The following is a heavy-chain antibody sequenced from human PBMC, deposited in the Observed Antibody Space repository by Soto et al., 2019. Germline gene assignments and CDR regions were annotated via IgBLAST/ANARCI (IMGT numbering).Heavy chain of an antibody. J-gene: IGHJ4*02. CDR2: IYPGDSDT. D-gene: IGHD3-22*01. CDR1: GYSFTSYW. CDR3: ARPYYDSSGYYSWYFDY. Sequence: GESLKISCKGSGYSFTSYWIGWVRQMPGKGLEWMGTIYPGDSDTRYSPSFQGQVTISADKSISTAYLQWSSLKASDTAIYYCARPYYDSSGYYSWYFDYWGQGTLVTVSS. V-gene: IGHV5-51*01.